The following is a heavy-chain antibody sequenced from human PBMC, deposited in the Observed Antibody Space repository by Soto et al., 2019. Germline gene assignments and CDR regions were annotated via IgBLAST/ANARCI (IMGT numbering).Heavy chain of an antibody. Sequence: QVQLVESGGGVVQPGRSLRLSCAASGFTFSSYAMHWVRQAPGKGLEWVAVISYDGSNKYYADSVKGRFTISRDNSKNTLYLQMNSLRAEDTAVYYCARGPNYYDSSGYGLAYWGQGTLVTVSS. V-gene: IGHV3-30-3*01. CDR3: ARGPNYYDSSGYGLAY. D-gene: IGHD3-22*01. J-gene: IGHJ4*02. CDR2: ISYDGSNK. CDR1: GFTFSSYA.